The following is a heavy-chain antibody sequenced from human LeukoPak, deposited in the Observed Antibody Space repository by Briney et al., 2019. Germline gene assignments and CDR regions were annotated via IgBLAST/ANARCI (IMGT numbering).Heavy chain of an antibody. CDR1: GGSISSYY. V-gene: IGHV4-59*01. D-gene: IGHD6-19*01. J-gene: IGHJ4*02. Sequence: SETLSLTCTVSGGSISSYYWSWIRQPPGKGLEWIGYIYYSGSTNYNPSLKSRVTISVDTSKNQFSLKLSSVTAADTAVYYCARTRRSSGWYIDYWGRGTLVTVSS. CDR3: ARTRRSSGWYIDY. CDR2: IYYSGST.